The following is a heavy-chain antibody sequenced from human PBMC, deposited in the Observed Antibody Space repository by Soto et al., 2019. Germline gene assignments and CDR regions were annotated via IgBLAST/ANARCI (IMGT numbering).Heavy chain of an antibody. D-gene: IGHD4-17*01. V-gene: IGHV1-18*01. Sequence: QVQLVQSGAEVKEPGASVKLSCKASGYTFTNFGIHWVRQAPGQGLEWMAWISAYNGKTYSAQKVQGRVTMTTDTSTNTAYMELRRLRSDDTAVYYCARRYGDPSSAAGFDYWGQGTLVTVSS. CDR3: ARRYGDPSSAAGFDY. J-gene: IGHJ4*02. CDR1: GYTFTNFG. CDR2: ISAYNGKT.